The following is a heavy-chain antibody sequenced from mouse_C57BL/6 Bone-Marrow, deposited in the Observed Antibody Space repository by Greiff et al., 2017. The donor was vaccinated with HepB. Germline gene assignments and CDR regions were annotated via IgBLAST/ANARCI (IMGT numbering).Heavy chain of an antibody. Sequence: VQLQQSGPELVKPGASVKMSCKASGYTFTDYNMHWVKQSHGKSLEWIGYINPNNGGTSYNQKFKGKATLTVNKSSSTAYMELRSLTSEDSAVYYCARAITTVVARNYAMDYWGQGTSVTVSS. J-gene: IGHJ4*01. CDR3: ARAITTVVARNYAMDY. D-gene: IGHD1-1*01. V-gene: IGHV1-22*01. CDR2: INPNNGGT. CDR1: GYTFTDYN.